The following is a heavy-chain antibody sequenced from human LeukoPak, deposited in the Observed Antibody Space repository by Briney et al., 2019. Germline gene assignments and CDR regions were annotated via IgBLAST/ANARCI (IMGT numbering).Heavy chain of an antibody. Sequence: GGSLRLSCAASGFTFSSYGMHWVRQAPGKGLEWVSVIYSGGSTYYADSVKGRFTISRDNSKNTLYLQMNSPRAEDTAVYYCAGGTAAANFDYWGQGTLVTVSS. V-gene: IGHV3-66*01. D-gene: IGHD6-13*01. J-gene: IGHJ4*02. CDR2: IYSGGST. CDR1: GFTFSSYG. CDR3: AGGTAAANFDY.